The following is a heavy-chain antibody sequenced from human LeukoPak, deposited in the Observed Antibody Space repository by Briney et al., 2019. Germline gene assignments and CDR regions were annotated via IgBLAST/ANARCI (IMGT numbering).Heavy chain of an antibody. D-gene: IGHD5-18*01. CDR1: GGSITSYS. J-gene: IGHJ3*02. CDR2: IYTSGST. Sequence: SETLSLTCTLSGGSITSYSWSWIRQPAGEGLEWIWGIYTSGSTNYNPSLKSRVPMSVDTSKNQFSLKLSSVRAADTAVYYCASGRLGAGYGYDAFDIWGQGTMVTVSS. CDR3: ASGRLGAGYGYDAFDI. V-gene: IGHV4-4*07.